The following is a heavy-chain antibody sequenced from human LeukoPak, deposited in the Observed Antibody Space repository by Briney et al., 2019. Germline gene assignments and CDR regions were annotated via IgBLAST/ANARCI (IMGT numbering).Heavy chain of an antibody. CDR2: INHSGST. Sequence: SETLSLTCAVYGGSFSGYYWSWIRQPPGKGLEWIGEINHSGSTNYNPSLKSRVTISVDTSKNHFSLKLSSVTAADTAVYYCASGAARSLYYYYYMDVWGKGTTVTVSS. V-gene: IGHV4-34*01. J-gene: IGHJ6*03. D-gene: IGHD6-6*01. CDR1: GGSFSGYY. CDR3: ASGAARSLYYYYYMDV.